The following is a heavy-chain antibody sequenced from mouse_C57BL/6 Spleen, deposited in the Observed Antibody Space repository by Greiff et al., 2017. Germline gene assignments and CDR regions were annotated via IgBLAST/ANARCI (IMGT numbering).Heavy chain of an antibody. CDR1: GFNFTDYY. J-gene: IGHJ3*01. V-gene: IGHV14-1*01. CDR2: IDPEDGDT. D-gene: IGHD1-1*02. Sequence: EVQLQQSGAELVRPGASVKLSCTASGFNFTDYYMHWVKQRPEQGLEWIGRIDPEDGDTEYAPKFQGKATMTADTSSNTAYLQLSSLASEDTAVYYCTTGGSFSPYWGQGTLVTVSA. CDR3: TTGGSFSPY.